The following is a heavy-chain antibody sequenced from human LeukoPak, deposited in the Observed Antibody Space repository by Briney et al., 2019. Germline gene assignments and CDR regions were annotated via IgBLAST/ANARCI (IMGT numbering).Heavy chain of an antibody. D-gene: IGHD6-13*01. V-gene: IGHV3-23*01. CDR1: GFTITNSW. J-gene: IGHJ5*02. CDR3: AKEVSSSSGVDP. Sequence: GGSLRLSCAASGFTITNSWMHWVRQAPGKGLEWVSAISGSGGSTYYADSVKGRFTISRDNSKNTLYLQMNSLRAEDTAVYYCAKEVSSSSGVDPWGQGTLVTVSS. CDR2: ISGSGGST.